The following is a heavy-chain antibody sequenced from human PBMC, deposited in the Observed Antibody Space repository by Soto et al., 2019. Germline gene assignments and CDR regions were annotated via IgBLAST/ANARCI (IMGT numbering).Heavy chain of an antibody. Sequence: QITLKESGPTLVKPTQTLTLTCTFSGFSLTTRGVGVGWIRQPPGKALECLALIYWDDDKRYSPSLQSRLSFIKYTYXNQVVLTMTNVDPVDTATYYCAHIPNYYQYDWFDPWGQGTLVSVSS. CDR3: AHIPNYYQYDWFDP. J-gene: IGHJ5*02. CDR1: GFSLTTRGVG. CDR2: IYWDDDK. D-gene: IGHD3-16*01. V-gene: IGHV2-5*02.